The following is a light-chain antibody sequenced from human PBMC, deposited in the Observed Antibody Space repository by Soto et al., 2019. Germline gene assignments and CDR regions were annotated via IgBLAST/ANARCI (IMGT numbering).Light chain of an antibody. V-gene: IGKV1-5*01. J-gene: IGKJ3*01. CDR2: DAS. CDR1: QSISSW. Sequence: DIQMTQSPSTLSASVGDRVTITCRASQSISSWLAWYQQKPGKAPKLLIYDASSLESGVPSRFSGSGSGTEFYLTISSLQPDDFATYYCQQGFTFGPGTKVDIK. CDR3: QQGFT.